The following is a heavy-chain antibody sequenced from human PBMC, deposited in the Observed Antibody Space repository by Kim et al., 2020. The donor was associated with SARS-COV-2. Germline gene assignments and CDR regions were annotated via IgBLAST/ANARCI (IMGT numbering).Heavy chain of an antibody. J-gene: IGHJ4*02. D-gene: IGHD3-3*01. Sequence: YADSGNGRFTISRDNPKSALYLQMGSLRAEDTAVYYCAKGGRGRFFYRFAYWGQGPLVTVSS. V-gene: IGHV3-23*01. CDR3: AKGGRGRFFYRFAY.